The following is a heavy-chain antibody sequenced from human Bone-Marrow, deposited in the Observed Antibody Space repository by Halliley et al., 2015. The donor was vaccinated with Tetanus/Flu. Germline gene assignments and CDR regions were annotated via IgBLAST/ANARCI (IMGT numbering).Heavy chain of an antibody. Sequence: GSPYHNPPLKSRATISLDTSKNQFSLKLTSVTAADTAVYYCARDARYTSSGGRAYFFDYWGQGTLATVSS. CDR3: ARDARYTSSGGRAYFFDY. J-gene: IGHJ4*02. D-gene: IGHD6-25*01. CDR2: GSP. V-gene: IGHV4-31*02.